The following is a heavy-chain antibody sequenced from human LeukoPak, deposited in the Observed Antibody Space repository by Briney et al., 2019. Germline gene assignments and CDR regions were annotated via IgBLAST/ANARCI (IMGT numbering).Heavy chain of an antibody. D-gene: IGHD5-18*01. J-gene: IGHJ3*02. Sequence: SQTLSLTCAISGDSVSSNSAAWNWIRQSPSRGLEWLGKTYYRSKWYYDYALSVKSRITINPDTSKNQFSLRLNSVTPDDTALYYCANSAHDAFDILGQGTMVTVSS. CDR3: ANSAHDAFDI. V-gene: IGHV6-1*01. CDR1: GDSVSSNSAA. CDR2: TYYRSKWYY.